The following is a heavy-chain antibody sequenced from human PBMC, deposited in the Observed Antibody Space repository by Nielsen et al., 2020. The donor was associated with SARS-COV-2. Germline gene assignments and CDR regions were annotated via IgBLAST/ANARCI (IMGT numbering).Heavy chain of an antibody. CDR2: FDPEDGGI. J-gene: IGHJ4*02. CDR3: ASLPYDNSGLDFDS. CDR1: GNTLSGVS. V-gene: IGHV1-24*01. D-gene: IGHD3-22*01. Sequence: ASVKVSCKVSGNTLSGVSMHWVRQAPGKGLEWMGGFDPEDGGITYAQKFQGRVTMTEDSSTDTAYMELSSLRSEDTAVYYCASLPYDNSGLDFDSWGQGTLVAVSP.